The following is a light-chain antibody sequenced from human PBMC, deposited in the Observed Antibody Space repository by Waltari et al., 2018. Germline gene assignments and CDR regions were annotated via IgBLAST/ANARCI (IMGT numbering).Light chain of an antibody. CDR1: RPNIGAGYD. J-gene: IGLJ1*01. V-gene: IGLV1-40*01. Sequence: QSVLTQPPSVSGAPGQRVTISCTGSRPNIGAGYDVHWYQQLPGTAPKLLIYGNSNRPSGVPDRFSGSKSGTSASLAIAGLQAEDEGDYYCQSYDSSLSVFGTGTKVTVL. CDR2: GNS. CDR3: QSYDSSLSV.